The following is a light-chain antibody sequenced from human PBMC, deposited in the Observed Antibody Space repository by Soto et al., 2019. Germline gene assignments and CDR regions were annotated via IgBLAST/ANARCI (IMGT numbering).Light chain of an antibody. CDR2: DVS. Sequence: QAVLTQPASAPASPRKHLTLSCTGTSSDVGSYDLDSWYQQHPGKPPKLSIYDVSKRPSGVSSRFSGSKSGNTASLTISGLRAEDEADYYCCSYAGSTTYVFGTGTKVTVL. CDR1: SSDVGSYDL. V-gene: IGLV2-23*02. J-gene: IGLJ1*01. CDR3: CSYAGSTTYV.